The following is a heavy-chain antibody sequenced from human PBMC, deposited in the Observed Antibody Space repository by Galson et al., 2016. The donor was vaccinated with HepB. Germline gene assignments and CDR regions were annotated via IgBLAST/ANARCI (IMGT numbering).Heavy chain of an antibody. CDR2: VYHSGST. V-gene: IGHV4-4*02. D-gene: IGHD1-14*01. Sequence: SETLSLTCAVSGGSVSSDTWWSWVRQPPGKGLEWIGEVYHSGSTHYNQALKTRIIISVDSSKNEISLKMTSVTAADTAVYYCAKNGPAHHGGWYFGLWGRGTLVTVSS. CDR3: AKNGPAHHGGWYFGL. J-gene: IGHJ2*01. CDR1: GGSVSSDTW.